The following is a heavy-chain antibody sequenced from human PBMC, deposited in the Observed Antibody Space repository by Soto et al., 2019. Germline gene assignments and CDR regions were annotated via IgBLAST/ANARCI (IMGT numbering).Heavy chain of an antibody. CDR1: GYSITSGSY. D-gene: IGHD6-13*01. V-gene: IGHV4-38-2*01. CDR2: SYHGASS. J-gene: IGHJ4*02. CDR3: VRVAGSSSWYETDS. Sequence: SETLSLTCAVSGYSITSGSYWGWIRHPPGKGLEWIGTSYHGASSYYNPSLRSRITISLDTSNNQFSLKLSSVTAADTAVYFCVRVAGSSSWYETDSWGPGTLVTVSS.